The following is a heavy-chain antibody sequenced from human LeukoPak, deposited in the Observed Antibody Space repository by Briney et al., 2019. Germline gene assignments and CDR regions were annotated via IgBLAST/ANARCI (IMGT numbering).Heavy chain of an antibody. Sequence: ASVKVSCKASGYTFTSYGISWVRQAPGQGLEWMGWISAYNGNTNYAQKLQGRVTMTTDTSTSTAYMELRSLRSDDTAVYYCARDAYCGGGSCWPRFDPWGQGTLVTVSS. CDR2: ISAYNGNT. CDR1: GYTFTSYG. J-gene: IGHJ5*02. V-gene: IGHV1-18*04. D-gene: IGHD2-15*01. CDR3: ARDAYCGGGSCWPRFDP.